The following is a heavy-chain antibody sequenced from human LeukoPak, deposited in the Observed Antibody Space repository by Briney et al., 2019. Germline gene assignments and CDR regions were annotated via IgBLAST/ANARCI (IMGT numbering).Heavy chain of an antibody. CDR3: ARLTIVRGLISGIDV. Sequence: PGESLQISCKASGYMFITYWIGWVRQMAGKGLECMGIIYPADSRTTYSPSFQGQVTMSADKSINTAYLQWSSLQASDTAMYYCARLTIVRGLISGIDVWGQGTTVTVSS. V-gene: IGHV5-51*01. CDR1: GYMFITYW. J-gene: IGHJ6*02. CDR2: IYPADSRT. D-gene: IGHD3-10*01.